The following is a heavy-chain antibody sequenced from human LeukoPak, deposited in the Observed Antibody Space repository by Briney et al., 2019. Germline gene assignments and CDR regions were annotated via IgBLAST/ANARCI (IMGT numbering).Heavy chain of an antibody. CDR1: GGSISSYY. Sequence: SETLSLTCTVSGGSISSYYWSWIRQPPGKGLEWIGYIYYSGSTNYNPSLKSRVTISVDTSKNQFSLKLSSVTAADTAVYYCARVSIAAAGTNWFDPWGQGTLVTVSS. CDR3: ARVSIAAAGTNWFDP. D-gene: IGHD6-13*01. V-gene: IGHV4-59*01. CDR2: IYYSGST. J-gene: IGHJ5*02.